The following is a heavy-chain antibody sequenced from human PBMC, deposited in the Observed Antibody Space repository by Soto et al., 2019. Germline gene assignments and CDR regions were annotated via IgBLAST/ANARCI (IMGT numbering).Heavy chain of an antibody. Sequence: GGSLRLSCAASGFTFDDYAMHWVRQAPGKGLEWVSGISWNSGSIGYADSVKGRFTISRDNAKNSLYLQMNSLRAEDTALYYCAKFDSSGSQAYWGQGTLVSVS. V-gene: IGHV3-9*01. CDR1: GFTFDDYA. CDR2: ISWNSGSI. D-gene: IGHD3-22*01. CDR3: AKFDSSGSQAY. J-gene: IGHJ4*02.